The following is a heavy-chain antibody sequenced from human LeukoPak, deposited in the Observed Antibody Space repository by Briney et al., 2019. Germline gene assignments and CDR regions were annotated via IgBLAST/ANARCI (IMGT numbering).Heavy chain of an antibody. Sequence: ASVKVSCKVSGNTLIELFMHWVRQAPGKGVEWLGGFDPEEGDSIYAQRFQGRLTMTEEASTDTAYMELSSLRSDDTAVYYCATSRRWKLNFVGYFDYWGQGALVTVSS. CDR3: ATSRRWKLNFVGYFDY. J-gene: IGHJ4*02. V-gene: IGHV1-24*01. D-gene: IGHD4-23*01. CDR1: GNTLIELF. CDR2: FDPEEGDS.